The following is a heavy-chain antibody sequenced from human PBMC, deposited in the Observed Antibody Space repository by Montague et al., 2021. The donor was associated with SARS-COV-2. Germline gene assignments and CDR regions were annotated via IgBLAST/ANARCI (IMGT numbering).Heavy chain of an antibody. V-gene: IGHV4-39*01. CDR2: IYYSGST. CDR3: ARVRIPIWSGRWFDP. CDR1: GGSISSSSYY. D-gene: IGHD5-18*01. Sequence: SETLSLTCTVSGGSISSSSYYWGWIRQPPGKGLEWIGNIYYSGSTYYNPSLKSRVTISVDTSKNQFSLKLSSVTAADTAVYYCARVRIPIWSGRWFDPWGQGTLVTVSS. J-gene: IGHJ5*02.